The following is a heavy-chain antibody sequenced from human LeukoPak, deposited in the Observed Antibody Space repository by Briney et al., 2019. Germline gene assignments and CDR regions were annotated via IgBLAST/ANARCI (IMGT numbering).Heavy chain of an antibody. CDR3: ARQSPHGEQQPFDP. CDR1: GGSISSSSYY. V-gene: IGHV4-39*01. Sequence: SETLSLTCTVSGGSISSSSYYWGWIRQPPGKGLEWIGSIYYSGSTYYNPSLKSRVTISVDTSKNQFSLKLSSVTAADTAVYYCARQSPHGEQQPFDPWGQGTLVTVSS. J-gene: IGHJ5*02. D-gene: IGHD6-13*01. CDR2: IYYSGST.